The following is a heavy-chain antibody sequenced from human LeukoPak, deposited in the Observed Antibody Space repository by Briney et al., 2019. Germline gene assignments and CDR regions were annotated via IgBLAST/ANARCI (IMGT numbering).Heavy chain of an antibody. D-gene: IGHD3-10*01. CDR3: ARIRRTLATSYYGSGNRGEAFDI. Sequence: SETLSLTCDVYGGSFSGFHWSWIRQPPGKGLEWIGEINHIGSITYNASLKSRVTFSVDTSKNQFSLNLSSVTAADTALYYCARIRRTLATSYYGSGNRGEAFDIWGQGTMVTVSS. J-gene: IGHJ3*02. CDR2: INHIGSI. V-gene: IGHV4-34*01. CDR1: GGSFSGFH.